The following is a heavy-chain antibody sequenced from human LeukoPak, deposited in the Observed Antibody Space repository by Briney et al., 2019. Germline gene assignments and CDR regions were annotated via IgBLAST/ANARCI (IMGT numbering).Heavy chain of an antibody. J-gene: IGHJ6*03. CDR2: ISGSGLTI. CDR1: AFTFSNYY. Sequence: GGSLRLSCAASAFTFSNYYMIWFRQAPGKGLEWVSTISGSGLTIYYADSVKGRFSISRDNAKNSLSLQMNSLRGDDTAVYFCARDGSGSSNSYYMDVWGKGTTVTVSS. D-gene: IGHD6-6*01. CDR3: ARDGSGSSNSYYMDV. V-gene: IGHV3-11*01.